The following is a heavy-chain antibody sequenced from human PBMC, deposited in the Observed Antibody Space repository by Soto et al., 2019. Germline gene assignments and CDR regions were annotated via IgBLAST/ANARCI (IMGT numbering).Heavy chain of an antibody. CDR1: GFTVSRNY. J-gene: IGHJ6*02. D-gene: IGHD3-10*01. CDR3: ARGWELLQNYFYGMDV. CDR2: IYSGGST. Sequence: GGSLRLSCAASGFTVSRNYMSWVRQAPGKGLEWVSLIYSGGSTYYADSVKGRFTISRDNSKNTVYLHMNSLRAEDTAVYYCARGWELLQNYFYGMDVWGQGTTVTVSS. V-gene: IGHV3-53*01.